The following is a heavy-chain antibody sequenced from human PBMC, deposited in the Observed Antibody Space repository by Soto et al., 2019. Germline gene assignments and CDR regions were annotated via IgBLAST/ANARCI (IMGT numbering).Heavy chain of an antibody. CDR3: ARDEQWLAYGMDV. J-gene: IGHJ6*02. CDR1: GYTFTGYY. V-gene: IGHV1-69*06. CDR2: IIPIFGTA. Sequence: SVKVSCKASGYTFTGYYMHWVRQAPGQGLEWMGGIIPIFGTANYAQKFQGRVTITADKSTSTAYMELSSLRSEDTAVYYCARDEQWLAYGMDVWGQGTTVTVSS. D-gene: IGHD6-19*01.